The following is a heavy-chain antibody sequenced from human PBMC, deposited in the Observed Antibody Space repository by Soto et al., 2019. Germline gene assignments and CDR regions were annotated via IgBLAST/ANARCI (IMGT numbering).Heavy chain of an antibody. CDR1: DGTIASGGYY. D-gene: IGHD6-19*01. V-gene: IGHV4-31*03. CDR2: IYYSGST. J-gene: IGHJ3*02. Sequence: PSETLSLTCTVSDGTIASGGYYWAWIRQHPGRGLEWIGFIYYSGSTAYNPSLKSRVTISIDPSKSEFSLKLSSVTAADTAVYFCASDTSDGWYPAPDVFDIWGQGTMVTVSS. CDR3: ASDTSDGWYPAPDVFDI.